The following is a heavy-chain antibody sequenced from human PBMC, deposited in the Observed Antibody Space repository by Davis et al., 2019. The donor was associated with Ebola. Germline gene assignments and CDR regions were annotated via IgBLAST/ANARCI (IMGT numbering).Heavy chain of an antibody. V-gene: IGHV1-58*01. Sequence: AASVKVSCKASGFTLASSDVQWVRQARGQRLEWMGWIDVGTDNIKYAQKFQERVTFTREMSTGTVYMELRSLRSDDTAVYYCARVGGAAAGIRVFWFDPWGQGTLVTVSS. J-gene: IGHJ5*02. CDR2: IDVGTDNI. CDR3: ARVGGAAAGIRVFWFDP. CDR1: GFTLASSD. D-gene: IGHD6-13*01.